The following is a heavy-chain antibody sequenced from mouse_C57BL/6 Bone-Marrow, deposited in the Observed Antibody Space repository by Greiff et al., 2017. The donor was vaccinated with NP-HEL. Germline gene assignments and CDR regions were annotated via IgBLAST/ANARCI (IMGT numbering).Heavy chain of an antibody. D-gene: IGHD1-2*01. CDR3: ARTAQSFFDY. CDR1: GYTFTSYW. J-gene: IGHJ2*01. Sequence: QVHVKQPGAELVMPGASVKLSCKASGYTFTSYWMHWVKQRPGQGLEWIGEIDPSDSYTNYNQKFKGKSTLTVDKSSSTAYMQLSSLTSEDSAVYYCARTAQSFFDYWGQGTTLTVSS. V-gene: IGHV1-69*01. CDR2: IDPSDSYT.